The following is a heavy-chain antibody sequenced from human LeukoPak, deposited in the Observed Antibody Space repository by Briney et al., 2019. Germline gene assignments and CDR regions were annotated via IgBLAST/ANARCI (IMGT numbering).Heavy chain of an antibody. V-gene: IGHV1-8*01. J-gene: IGHJ4*02. Sequence: GASVKVSCKASGYTLTSYDINWVRQATGQGLEWMGWMNPNSGRTGYAQNFQGRITITRNTSISTAYMELSSLRSEDTAVYYCTRETSSRYLDYWGQGTLVTVSS. CDR3: TRETSSRYLDY. CDR2: MNPNSGRT. CDR1: GYTLTSYD.